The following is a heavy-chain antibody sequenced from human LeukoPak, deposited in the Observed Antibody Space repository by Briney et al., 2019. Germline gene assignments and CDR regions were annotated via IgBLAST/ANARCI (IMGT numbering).Heavy chain of an antibody. CDR2: ISYDGSNK. Sequence: PGGSLRPSCAASGFTFSSYAMHWVRQAPGKGLEWVAVISYDGSNKYYADSVKGRFTISRDNSKNTLYLQMNSLRAEDTAVYYCARGYYDSSGYDAFDIWGQGTMVTVSS. V-gene: IGHV3-30-3*01. CDR3: ARGYYDSSGYDAFDI. D-gene: IGHD3-22*01. J-gene: IGHJ3*02. CDR1: GFTFSSYA.